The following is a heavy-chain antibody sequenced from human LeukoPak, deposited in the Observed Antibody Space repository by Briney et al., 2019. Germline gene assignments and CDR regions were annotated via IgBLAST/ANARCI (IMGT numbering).Heavy chain of an antibody. CDR3: AKDRGSSYAFDI. V-gene: IGHV3-7*01. CDR1: GFTFSSYW. D-gene: IGHD6-6*01. J-gene: IGHJ3*02. Sequence: PGGSLRLSCAASGFTFSSYWMSWVRQAPGKGLEWVANINQDGSEKYYVDSVKGRFTISRDNSKNTLYLQMNSLRADDTAVYFCAKDRGSSYAFDIWGQGTMVTVSS. CDR2: INQDGSEK.